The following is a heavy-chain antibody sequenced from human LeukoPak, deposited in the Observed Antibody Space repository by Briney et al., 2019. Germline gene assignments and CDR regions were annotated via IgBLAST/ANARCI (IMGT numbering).Heavy chain of an antibody. J-gene: IGHJ3*02. Sequence: PSETLSLTCTVSGGSISSGDYYWSWIRQHPGKGLEWIGYIYYSGSTYYNPSLKSRVALSVDTSKNQFSLKLSSATAADTAVYYCARGPPHYDILTGSPGAFDIWGQGTMVTVSS. CDR2: IYYSGST. V-gene: IGHV4-31*03. CDR3: ARGPPHYDILTGSPGAFDI. CDR1: GGSISSGDYY. D-gene: IGHD3-9*01.